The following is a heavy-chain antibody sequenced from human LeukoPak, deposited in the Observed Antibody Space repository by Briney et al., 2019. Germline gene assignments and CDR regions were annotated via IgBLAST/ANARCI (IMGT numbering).Heavy chain of an antibody. D-gene: IGHD3-16*01. CDR3: ARVEGGGRRGYWFDP. CDR2: GSTYNGNT. CDR1: GYIFTSYG. V-gene: IGHV1-18*01. J-gene: IGHJ5*02. Sequence: GASVKVSSKASGYIFTSYGISWVRQAPGLGLEWMGWGSTYNGNTNYAQKFQGRVTMTTDTSTSTAYMELRSLTSDDTAVYYCARVEGGGRRGYWFDPWGQGTLVTVSS.